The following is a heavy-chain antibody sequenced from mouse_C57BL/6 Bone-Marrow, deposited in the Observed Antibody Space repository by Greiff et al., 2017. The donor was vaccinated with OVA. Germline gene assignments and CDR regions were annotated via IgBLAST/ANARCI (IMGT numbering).Heavy chain of an antibody. CDR3: ARGLPYFDY. CDR2: IYPGGGYT. J-gene: IGHJ2*01. CDR1: GYTFTNYW. Sequence: VQLQESGAELVRPGTSVKMSCKASGYTFTNYWIGWAKQRPGHGLEWIGDIYPGGGYTNYNEKFKGKATLTADKSSSTAYMQLSSLTSEDSAVYFCARGLPYFDYWGQGTTLTVSS. D-gene: IGHD2-2*01. V-gene: IGHV1-63*01.